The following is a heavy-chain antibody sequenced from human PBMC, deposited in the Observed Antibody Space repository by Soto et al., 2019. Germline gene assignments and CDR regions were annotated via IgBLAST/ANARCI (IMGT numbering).Heavy chain of an antibody. Sequence: GGSLRLSCVASGFTFSSYAMSWVRQAPGKGLEWVSTISGGGGRTYYADSVKGRFTISRDNSKNTLYLHMNSLRAEDTAVYYCAKDMMSIVIVPVAIGGDGGGQGTLVTVSS. CDR1: GFTFSSYA. D-gene: IGHD2-2*01. CDR3: AKDMMSIVIVPVAIGGDG. V-gene: IGHV3-23*01. J-gene: IGHJ4*02. CDR2: ISGGGGRT.